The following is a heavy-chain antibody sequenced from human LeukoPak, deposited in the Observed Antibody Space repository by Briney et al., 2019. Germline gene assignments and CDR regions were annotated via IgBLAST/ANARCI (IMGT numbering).Heavy chain of an antibody. J-gene: IGHJ5*02. CDR1: GGSISSHY. V-gene: IGHV4-59*11. CDR2: IYYSGST. CDR3: ARRVCSGGSCHWFDP. Sequence: SETLSLTCTVSGGSISSHYWSWIRQPPGKGLEWIGYIYYSGSTNYNPSLKSRVTISVDTSKNQFSLKLSSVTAADTAVYYCARRVCSGGSCHWFDPWGQGTLVTVSS. D-gene: IGHD2-15*01.